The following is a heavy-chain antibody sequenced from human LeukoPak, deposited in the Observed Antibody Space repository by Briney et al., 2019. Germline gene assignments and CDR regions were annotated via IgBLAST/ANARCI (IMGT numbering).Heavy chain of an antibody. Sequence: PGGSLRLSCAASGFTFSSYSMNWVRQAPGKGVEGGSDISGSRGNIYYADSVKGRFTISRDNANTSLYLQMNSLRAEDTAVYYCARDPDLSGYSFFDYWGQGTLATVSS. V-gene: IGHV3-48*01. D-gene: IGHD3-22*01. CDR1: GFTFSSYS. CDR3: ARDPDLSGYSFFDY. CDR2: ISGSRGNI. J-gene: IGHJ4*02.